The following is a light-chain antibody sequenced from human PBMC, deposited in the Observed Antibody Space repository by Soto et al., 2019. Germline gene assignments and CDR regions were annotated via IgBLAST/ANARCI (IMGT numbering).Light chain of an antibody. CDR3: QHGNRFPPWT. CDR2: AAS. V-gene: IGKV1-12*01. CDR1: QGISSW. J-gene: IGKJ1*01. Sequence: DIQMTQSPSSVSASVGDRVTITCRASQGISSWLAWYQQKPGKAPKLLIYAASSLQSGVPSRFSGSGSGTDFTLTLNSLEAEDFGNYYCQHGNRFPPWTFGQGTKVEIK.